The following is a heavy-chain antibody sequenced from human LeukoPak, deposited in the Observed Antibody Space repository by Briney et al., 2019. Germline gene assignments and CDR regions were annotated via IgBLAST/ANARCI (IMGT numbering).Heavy chain of an antibody. J-gene: IGHJ4*02. Sequence: GGSLRLSCAASGFTFSSYAMSWVRQAPGKGLEWVANIKQDGSEKYYVDSVKGRFTISRDNAKNSLYLQMNSLRAEDTAVYYCARDTVAAADFDYWGQGTLVTVSS. D-gene: IGHD6-13*01. CDR1: GFTFSSYA. CDR3: ARDTVAAADFDY. V-gene: IGHV3-7*01. CDR2: IKQDGSEK.